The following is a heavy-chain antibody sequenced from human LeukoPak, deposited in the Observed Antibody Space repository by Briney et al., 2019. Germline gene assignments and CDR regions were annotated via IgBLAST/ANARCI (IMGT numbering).Heavy chain of an antibody. J-gene: IGHJ4*02. V-gene: IGHV3-7*04. CDR1: GFTFSSYW. CDR2: IKQGESQK. D-gene: IGHD3-3*01. Sequence: PRGSPRLSCAASGFTFSSYWMSWGRQAPGKGLEWVANIKQGESQKLSVDSVKGRFTISRDNAKNSLYLQMNSLRAEDAAVYYCARDREWGYFDYWGQGTLVTVSS. CDR3: ARDREWGYFDY.